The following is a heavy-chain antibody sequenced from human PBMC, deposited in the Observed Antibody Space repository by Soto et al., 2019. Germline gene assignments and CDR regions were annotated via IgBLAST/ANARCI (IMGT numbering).Heavy chain of an antibody. CDR2: IHSSGST. V-gene: IGHV4-4*07. Sequence: PSETLSLTCTVSGGSIRSYYWTWIRQPAGKGLEWIGRIHSSGSTNYNPSLKSRVTMSVDTSKNQFSLKLSSVTAADTAVYYCARTIIPATGWYFDCWGQGTLVTVSS. D-gene: IGHD2-2*01. J-gene: IGHJ4*02. CDR3: ARTIIPATGWYFDC. CDR1: GGSIRSYY.